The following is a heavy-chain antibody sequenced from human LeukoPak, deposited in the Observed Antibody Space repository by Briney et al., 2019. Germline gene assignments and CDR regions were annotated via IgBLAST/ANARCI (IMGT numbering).Heavy chain of an antibody. CDR1: GFTFSSYG. V-gene: IGHV3-33*01. D-gene: IGHD6-6*01. CDR3: ARDRSSSSAYMDV. CDR2: IWYDGSNK. J-gene: IGHJ6*03. Sequence: PGRSLRLSCAASGFTFSSYGMHWVRQAPGKGLEWVAVIWYDGSNKYYAGSVKGRFTISRDNSKNTLYLQMNSLRAEDTAVYYCARDRSSSSAYMDVWGKGTTVTVSS.